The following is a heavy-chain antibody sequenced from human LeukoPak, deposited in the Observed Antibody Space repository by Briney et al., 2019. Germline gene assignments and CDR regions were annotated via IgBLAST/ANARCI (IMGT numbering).Heavy chain of an antibody. V-gene: IGHV4-4*07. D-gene: IGHD5-18*01. J-gene: IGHJ4*02. CDR3: ARVADRFGYNYGIDEYFDY. CDR1: GGSIKSYY. Sequence: SETLSLTCTVSGGSIKSYYWSWIRQPAGEGLEWLGHIYASGTTNCNPSLNSRVTMSVDTSKNQSSLRLASVTAADTAVHYCARVADRFGYNYGIDEYFDYWGQGTLVTVSS. CDR2: IYASGTT.